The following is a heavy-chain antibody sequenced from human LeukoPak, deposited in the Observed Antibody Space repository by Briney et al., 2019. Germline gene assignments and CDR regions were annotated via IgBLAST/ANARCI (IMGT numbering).Heavy chain of an antibody. D-gene: IGHD6-13*01. CDR2: ISPYNGNT. CDR3: AREVVGYSSSYPTYYYYGMDV. J-gene: IGHJ6*02. CDR1: GYTFTSYG. V-gene: IGHV1-18*01. Sequence: PRASVKVSCKASGYTFTSYGITWVRQAPGQGLEWMGWISPYNGNTNHAQKLQGRVTMTTDTSTNTAYMELRSLRSDDTAVYYCAREVVGYSSSYPTYYYYGMDVWGQGTTVTVSS.